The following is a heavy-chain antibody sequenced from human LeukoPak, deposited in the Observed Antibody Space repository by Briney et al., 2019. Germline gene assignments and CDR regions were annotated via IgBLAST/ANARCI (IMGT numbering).Heavy chain of an antibody. D-gene: IGHD3-10*01. J-gene: IGHJ5*02. CDR1: VDFVASGGYY. CDR3: ARGGRGRNWFDP. CDR2: IYYSVST. V-gene: IGHV4-61*08. Sequence: KRSVTLSLTCTVSVDFVASGGYYWTWIRQPPGKGLEWIGYIYYSVSTNYNLTLKSRVTISVDTSENQFSLKLTSVTAADTAVYYCARGGRGRNWFDPWGQGTLVTVSS.